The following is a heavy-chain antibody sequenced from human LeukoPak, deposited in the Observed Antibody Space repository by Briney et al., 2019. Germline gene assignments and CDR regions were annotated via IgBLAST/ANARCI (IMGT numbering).Heavy chain of an antibody. V-gene: IGHV4-59*01. Sequence: SETLSLTCSVSGGSITNSYWNWIRQSPGKGLEWIGHVYYSGSTDYTPSLKSRVIISIDSSKTQFSLRLSSVTAADTAVYYCVRDRSYFDASGYPIPFFDDWGQGIRVTVSS. J-gene: IGHJ4*02. CDR1: GGSITNSY. CDR3: VRDRSYFDASGYPIPFFDD. CDR2: VYYSGST. D-gene: IGHD3-22*01.